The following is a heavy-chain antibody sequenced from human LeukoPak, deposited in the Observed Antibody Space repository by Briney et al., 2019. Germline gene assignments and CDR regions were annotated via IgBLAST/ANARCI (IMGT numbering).Heavy chain of an antibody. J-gene: IGHJ4*02. CDR1: GGSINNYY. CDR2: IYYSGST. Sequence: SETLSLTCTVSGGSINNYYWSWIRQPPGKGLEWIGYIYYSGSTNYNPSLKTRVTISVDTSKNQFSLKLTSVTAADTAVYYCARDALSGSYFDYWGQGTLVTVSS. V-gene: IGHV4-59*01. D-gene: IGHD1-26*01. CDR3: ARDALSGSYFDY.